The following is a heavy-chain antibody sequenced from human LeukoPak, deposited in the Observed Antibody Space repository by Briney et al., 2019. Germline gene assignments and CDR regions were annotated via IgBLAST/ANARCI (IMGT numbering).Heavy chain of an antibody. J-gene: IGHJ4*02. D-gene: IGHD2-15*01. CDR2: MNPDGSAK. V-gene: IGHV3-7*01. CDR1: GFNFRTSW. Sequence: PGGSLTLSCVVSGFNFRTSWMVWVRQAPGKGLEWVANMNPDGSAKNYLNSVRGRFTISRDNAKNSLFLQMNSLRAEDTAVYYCSRDRAYSTFDFWGQGTLVTVSS. CDR3: SRDRAYSTFDF.